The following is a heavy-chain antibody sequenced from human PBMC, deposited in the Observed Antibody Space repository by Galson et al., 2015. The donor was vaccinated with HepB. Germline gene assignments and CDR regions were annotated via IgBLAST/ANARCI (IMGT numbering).Heavy chain of an antibody. Sequence: SLRLSCAASGFTFSSYGMHWVRQAPGKGLEWVAFIRYDGSNKYYADSVKGRFTISRDNSKNTLYLQMNSLRAEDTAVYYCAKVWSGWYDDYYYGMDVWGQGTTVTVSS. J-gene: IGHJ6*02. CDR1: GFTFSSYG. V-gene: IGHV3-30*02. CDR2: IRYDGSNK. D-gene: IGHD6-19*01. CDR3: AKVWSGWYDDYYYGMDV.